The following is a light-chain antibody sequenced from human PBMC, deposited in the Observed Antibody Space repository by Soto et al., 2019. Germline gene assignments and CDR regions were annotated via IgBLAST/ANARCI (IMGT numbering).Light chain of an antibody. CDR1: NSDIGAYNS. CDR2: EVR. J-gene: IGLJ3*02. V-gene: IGLV2-14*01. Sequence: QSALTQPASVSGSPGQSITISCTGTNSDIGAYNSVSWYQQHPGKAPKLMIYEVRNRPSGVSNRFSGSKSANAASLTISGLQAEDEADYYCSSYTTSTTGVFGGGTKLTVL. CDR3: SSYTTSTTGV.